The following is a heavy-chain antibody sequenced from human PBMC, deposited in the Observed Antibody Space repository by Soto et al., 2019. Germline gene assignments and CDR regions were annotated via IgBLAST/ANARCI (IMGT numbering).Heavy chain of an antibody. V-gene: IGHV3-33*01. J-gene: IGHJ4*02. CDR2: IWFDGSKK. Sequence: QVQLVESGGGVVQPGRSLRLSCVTSGFTFSTYGRHWVRQAPGKGLEWVAVIWFDGSKKFYADSVKGRFTISRDNSKSTLYRQMNSLRAEDTAMYYCATDYGDSGVYWGQGTLVTVSS. CDR1: GFTFSTYG. D-gene: IGHD4-17*01. CDR3: ATDYGDSGVY.